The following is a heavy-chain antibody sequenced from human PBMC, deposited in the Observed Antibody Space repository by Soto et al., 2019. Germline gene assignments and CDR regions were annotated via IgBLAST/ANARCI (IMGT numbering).Heavy chain of an antibody. CDR2: INPSGGST. V-gene: IGHV1-46*01. D-gene: IGHD3-16*01. Sequence: QVQLLQSGAEVKKPGASVTISCETSGYTFTSYYIHWVRQAPGHGLEWMGVINPSGGSTSYSQNFRDRVTMTNDTATSSVYMELKSLRSNDTAVYYCAILGSDSLFDYWGQGTLVTVSS. CDR3: AILGSDSLFDY. J-gene: IGHJ4*02. CDR1: GYTFTSYY.